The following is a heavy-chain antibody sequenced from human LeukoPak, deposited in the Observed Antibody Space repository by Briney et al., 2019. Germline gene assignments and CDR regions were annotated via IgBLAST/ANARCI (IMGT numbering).Heavy chain of an antibody. CDR3: ANGSGSR. V-gene: IGHV4-34*09. J-gene: IGHJ4*02. D-gene: IGHD3-10*01. CDR2: INHSGST. Sequence: SETLSLTCAVYGGSFSGYYWSWIRQPPGKGLEWIGEINHSGSTYYNPSLKSRVTISVDTSKNQFSLKLSSVTAADTAVYYCANGSGSRWGQGTLVTVSS. CDR1: GGSFSGYY.